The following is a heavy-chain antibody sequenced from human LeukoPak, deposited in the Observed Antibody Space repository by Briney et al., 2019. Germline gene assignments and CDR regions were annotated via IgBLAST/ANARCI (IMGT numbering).Heavy chain of an antibody. CDR1: GFTFRSHA. J-gene: IGHJ4*02. D-gene: IGHD3-22*01. CDR2: IYENGGTT. V-gene: IGHV3-23*01. Sequence: PGGSLRLSCVGSGFTFRSHAMSWVRQAPEKGLEFVSGIYENGGTTYYADSVKGRFSISRDNSKNTPYLQMNSLRTEDTAVYYCARDYYESSGYPPEPYDNWGQGTLVTVSS. CDR3: ARDYYESSGYPPEPYDN.